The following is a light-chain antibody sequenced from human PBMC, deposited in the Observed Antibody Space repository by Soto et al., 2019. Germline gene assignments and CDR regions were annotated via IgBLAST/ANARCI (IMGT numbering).Light chain of an antibody. J-gene: IGKJ2*01. CDR2: GSS. Sequence: EIVLTQSTGSLSLSPGERATLSYRASQSISSTHLAWYQHKPGQAPRLLIYGSSTRATGVPDRFSGSGSGTDFTLTITGLEPEDFAVYYCQLYGTSPPRYIFGQGTKLEIK. V-gene: IGKV3-20*01. CDR1: QSISSTH. CDR3: QLYGTSPPRYI.